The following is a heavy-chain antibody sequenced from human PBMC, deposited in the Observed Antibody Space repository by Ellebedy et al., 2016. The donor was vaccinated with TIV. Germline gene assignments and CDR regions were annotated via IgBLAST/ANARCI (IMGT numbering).Heavy chain of an antibody. D-gene: IGHD3-22*01. CDR2: INGDGRNT. Sequence: GGSLRLSCAASGFTFGSFAMHWVRQAPGKGLEWLSVINGDGRNTYHADSVKGRLTIARDNSKNTLYLQVDRLSTEDTAVYFCAKGTSSGFNYDRVGFEYWGQGILVTVSS. CDR3: AKGTSSGFNYDRVGFEY. CDR1: GFTFGSFA. J-gene: IGHJ4*02. V-gene: IGHV3-23*01.